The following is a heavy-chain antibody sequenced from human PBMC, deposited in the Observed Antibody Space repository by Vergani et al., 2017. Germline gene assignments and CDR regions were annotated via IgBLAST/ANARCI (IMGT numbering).Heavy chain of an antibody. Sequence: QLQLQESGPGLVKPSETLSLTCTVSGGSISSSSYYWGWIRQHPGKGLEWIGYIYYSGSTYYNPSLKSRVTISVDTSKNQFSLKLSSVTAADTAVYYCARGLYLGGFDPWGQGTLVTVSS. CDR1: GGSISSSSYY. D-gene: IGHD3-16*01. CDR3: ARGLYLGGFDP. V-gene: IGHV4-31*03. CDR2: IYYSGST. J-gene: IGHJ5*02.